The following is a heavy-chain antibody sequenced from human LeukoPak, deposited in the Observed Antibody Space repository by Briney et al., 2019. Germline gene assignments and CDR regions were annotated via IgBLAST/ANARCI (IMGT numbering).Heavy chain of an antibody. Sequence: TGGSLRLSCAASGFTFSTYEMNWVRQAPGKGLEWVSFMSSSSSSIHYADSVKGRFTISRDNAKKSLYLQMNSLRAEDTAIYYCARSLIPYFDGWGQGTLVTVSS. CDR3: ARSLIPYFDG. CDR1: GFTFSTYE. V-gene: IGHV3-48*03. J-gene: IGHJ4*02. CDR2: MSSSSSSI. D-gene: IGHD2-21*01.